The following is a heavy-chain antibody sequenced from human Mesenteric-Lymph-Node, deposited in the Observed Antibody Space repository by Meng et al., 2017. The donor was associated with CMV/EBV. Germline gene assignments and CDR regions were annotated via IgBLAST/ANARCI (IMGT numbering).Heavy chain of an antibody. J-gene: IGHJ6*02. CDR3: ARRGIVGAPEDYYYGMDV. CDR1: GGSISSSSYY. Sequence: LSLTCTVSGGSISSSSYYWGWIRQPPGKGLEWIGSIYYSGSTYYNPSLKSRVTISVDTSKNQFSLKLSSVTAADTAVYYCARRGIVGAPEDYYYGMDVWGQGTTVTVSS. V-gene: IGHV4-39*01. D-gene: IGHD1-26*01. CDR2: IYYSGST.